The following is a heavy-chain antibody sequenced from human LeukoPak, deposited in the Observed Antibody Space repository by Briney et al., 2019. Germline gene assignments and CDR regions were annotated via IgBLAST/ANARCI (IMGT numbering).Heavy chain of an antibody. CDR1: GYTFTGSY. CDR3: ARDSSYYAAYYYYYMDV. J-gene: IGHJ6*03. V-gene: IGHV1-18*04. CDR2: ISAYNGNT. D-gene: IGHD1-26*01. Sequence: ASVKVSCKASGYTFTGSYMHWVRQAPGQGLEWMGWISAYNGNTNYAQKLQGRVTMTTDTSTSTAYMELRSLRSDDTAVYYCARDSSYYAAYYYYYMDVWGKGTTVTVSS.